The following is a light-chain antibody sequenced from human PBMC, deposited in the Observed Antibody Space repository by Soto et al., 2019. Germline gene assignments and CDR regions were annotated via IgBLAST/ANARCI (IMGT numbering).Light chain of an antibody. CDR3: QRYSDWPPWT. CDR1: QSVSSK. V-gene: IGKV3-15*01. CDR2: DAS. Sequence: EMVMTQSPATLSVSPGERATLSCRASQSVSSKLAWYQQKPGQAPRLLIYDASIRATGIPDRFSGSGSGTEFTLTITSLQSEDFAVYYCQRYSDWPPWTFGQGTKVDIK. J-gene: IGKJ1*01.